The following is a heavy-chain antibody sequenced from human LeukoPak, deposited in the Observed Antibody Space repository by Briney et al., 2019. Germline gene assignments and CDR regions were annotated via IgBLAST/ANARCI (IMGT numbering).Heavy chain of an antibody. D-gene: IGHD1-20*01. CDR3: ASRNWNDGQTYYYYYYMDV. Sequence: PGGSLRLSCAASGFTVSSNYMSWVRQAPGKGLEWVANIKQDGSEKYYVDSVKGRFTISRDNAKNSLYLQMNSLRAEDTAVYYCASRNWNDGQTYYYYYYMDVWGKGTTVTVSS. J-gene: IGHJ6*03. CDR1: GFTVSSNY. V-gene: IGHV3-7*01. CDR2: IKQDGSEK.